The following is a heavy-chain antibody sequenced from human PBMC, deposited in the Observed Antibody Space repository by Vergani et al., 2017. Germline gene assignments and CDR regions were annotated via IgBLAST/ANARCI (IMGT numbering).Heavy chain of an antibody. D-gene: IGHD6-6*01. J-gene: IGHJ6*03. Sequence: QVQLQESGPGLVKPSQTLSLTCTVSGGSISSGSYYWSWIRQPAGKGLEWIGRIYTSGSTYYNPSLKSRVTISVDTSKNQFSLKLSSVTAADTAVYYCARAGVEYSSSSDYYYYYMDVWGKGTTVTVSS. V-gene: IGHV4-61*02. CDR2: IYTSGST. CDR3: ARAGVEYSSSSDYYYYYMDV. CDR1: GGSISSGSYY.